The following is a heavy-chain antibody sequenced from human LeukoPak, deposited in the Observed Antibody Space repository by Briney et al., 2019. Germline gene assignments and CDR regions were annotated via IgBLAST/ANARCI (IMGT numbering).Heavy chain of an antibody. CDR3: ARERPGEDAFDI. CDR2: ISSSHSTI. Sequence: PGGSLRLSCAASGFTFSSYAMSWVRQAPGKGLEWVSYISSSHSTIYYADSLKGRFTVSSDIAKNSLYLQINSVRAEDTAVYYCARERPGEDAFDIWGQGTMVTVSS. CDR1: GFTFSSYA. J-gene: IGHJ3*02. D-gene: IGHD7-27*01. V-gene: IGHV3-48*04.